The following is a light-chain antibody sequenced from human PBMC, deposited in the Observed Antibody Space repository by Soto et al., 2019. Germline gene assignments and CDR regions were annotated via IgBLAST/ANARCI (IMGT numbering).Light chain of an antibody. CDR2: AAS. J-gene: IGKJ2*01. Sequence: DIQMTQSPSSLSASVGDRVTITCRARQTISSYLNWYQQSPGKAPKLLIYAASSLQSGIPSRFSGSGSGTDFTLTISSLPPEDFATYYCQQSSNIPYTFGQGTKLEIK. CDR3: QQSSNIPYT. CDR1: QTISSY. V-gene: IGKV1-39*01.